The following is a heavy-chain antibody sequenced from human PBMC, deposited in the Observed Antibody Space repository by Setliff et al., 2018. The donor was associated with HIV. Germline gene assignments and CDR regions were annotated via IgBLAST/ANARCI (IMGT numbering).Heavy chain of an antibody. CDR3: ARDYYDSSDYDAFDL. J-gene: IGHJ3*01. D-gene: IGHD3-22*01. V-gene: IGHV3-74*01. Sequence: PGGSLRLSCAGSGFTFSSYCMHWVRQAPGKGLVWVSRINSDGSYTTYADSVKGRFTISRDNTKHTLYLQMNSLRAEDTAVYYCARDYYDSSDYDAFDLWGQGTMVTVS. CDR2: INSDGSYT. CDR1: GFTFSSYC.